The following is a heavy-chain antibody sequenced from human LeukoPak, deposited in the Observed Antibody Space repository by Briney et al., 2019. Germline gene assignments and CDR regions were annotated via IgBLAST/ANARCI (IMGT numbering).Heavy chain of an antibody. CDR3: AELYYDYVWGSYRYYFFDE. V-gene: IGHV3-23*01. CDR2: VSGSGINT. CDR1: GFSFSSYA. J-gene: IGHJ4*02. D-gene: IGHD3-16*02. Sequence: GGALRLSCAASGFSFSSYAMSWVRQAPGKGLAWVSGVSGSGINTYFADSVRGRLTISRDNSKNTLYLQMNSLRAEDTAVYYCAELYYDYVWGSYRYYFFDEWGQGTLVTVSS.